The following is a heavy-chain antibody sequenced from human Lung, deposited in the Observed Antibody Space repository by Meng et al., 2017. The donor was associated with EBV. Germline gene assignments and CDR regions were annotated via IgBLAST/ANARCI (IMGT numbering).Heavy chain of an antibody. Sequence: HVPLQESGPGLVKPSGTLSLTCTVSGGSISSGDYYWSWIRQPPGKGLEWIGYIYYSGSTYYNPSLKSRVTISVDTSKNQFSLKLSSVTAADTAVYYCAREWCSGGSCYPDYWGQGTLVTVSS. CDR3: AREWCSGGSCYPDY. J-gene: IGHJ4*02. CDR2: IYYSGST. D-gene: IGHD2-15*01. CDR1: GGSISSGDYY. V-gene: IGHV4-30-4*01.